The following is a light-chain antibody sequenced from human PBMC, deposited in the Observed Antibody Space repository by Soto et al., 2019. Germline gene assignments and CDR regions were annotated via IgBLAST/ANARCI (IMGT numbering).Light chain of an antibody. J-gene: IGLJ2*01. Sequence: QSVLTQPASVSGSPGQSITISCTGTSSDVGGYNLVSWYQQHPGKAPQLMIDDGSKRPSGVSNPFSGSKSGNTASLTISGLQAEDEADSHCCSYAGGSTWTGVFGGGTQLHVL. CDR2: DGS. V-gene: IGLV2-23*01. CDR1: SSDVGGYNL. CDR3: CSYAGGSTWTGV.